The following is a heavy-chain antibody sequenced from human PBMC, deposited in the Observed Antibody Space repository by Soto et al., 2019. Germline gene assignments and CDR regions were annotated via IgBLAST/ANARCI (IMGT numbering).Heavy chain of an antibody. CDR1: GGSISSNY. CDR2: IYDTGST. CDR3: ARYYCSSDTCYYFDY. Sequence: SETLSLTCTVSGGSISSNYWSWIRQTPGKGLEWIGCIYDTGSTNYNPSLKSRVSFSVDTSKNQFSLKLSSVTAADTAVYYCARYYCSSDTCYYFDYWGQGTLVTVSS. V-gene: IGHV4-59*01. D-gene: IGHD2-2*01. J-gene: IGHJ4*02.